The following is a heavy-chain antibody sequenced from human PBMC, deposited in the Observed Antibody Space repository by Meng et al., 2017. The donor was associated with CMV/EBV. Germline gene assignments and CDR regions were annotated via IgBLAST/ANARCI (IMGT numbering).Heavy chain of an antibody. V-gene: IGHV3-21*01. Sequence: CAASGLTFSSYSMNWVRQAPGKGLEWVSSISSSSSYIYYADSVKGRFTISRDNAKNSLYLQMNSLRAEDTAVYYCATNPIVVVPAAISWGQGTLVTVSS. CDR1: GLTFSSYS. CDR3: ATNPIVVVPAAIS. J-gene: IGHJ4*02. D-gene: IGHD2-2*01. CDR2: ISSSSSYI.